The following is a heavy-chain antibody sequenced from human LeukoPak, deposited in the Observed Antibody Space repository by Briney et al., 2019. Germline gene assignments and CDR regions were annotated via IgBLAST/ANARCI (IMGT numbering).Heavy chain of an antibody. Sequence: GGSLRLSCAASGFTFSNYGMNWVRKAPGKGLEWVSYISSSGSTIYYADSGKGRFTISRDNAKNSLYLQMNSLRAEDTAVYYCAREIQLWGAFDYWGQGTLVTVSS. CDR1: GFTFSNYG. CDR2: ISSSGSTI. CDR3: AREIQLWGAFDY. D-gene: IGHD5-18*01. V-gene: IGHV3-48*03. J-gene: IGHJ4*02.